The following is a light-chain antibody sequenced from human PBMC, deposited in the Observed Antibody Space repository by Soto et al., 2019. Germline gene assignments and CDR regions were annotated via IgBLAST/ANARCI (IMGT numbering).Light chain of an antibody. V-gene: IGLV2-14*01. CDR3: ISYTSSSPYVV. CDR2: DVS. J-gene: IGLJ2*01. Sequence: QSALTQPASVSGSPGQWITISCTGTSSDVGGYNYVSWYQQHPGYAPKLMIYDVSNRPSGVSIRFSGSKSGNTASLTISGLQAEDEADYYCISYTSSSPYVVFGGGTKLTVL. CDR1: SSDVGGYNY.